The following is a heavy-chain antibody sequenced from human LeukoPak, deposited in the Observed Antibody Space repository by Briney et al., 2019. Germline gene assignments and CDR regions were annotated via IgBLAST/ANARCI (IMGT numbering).Heavy chain of an antibody. D-gene: IGHD3-3*01. CDR1: GYTFTGYY. CDR2: INPNSGGT. CDR3: ARESFWSGYYRLYYFDY. V-gene: IGHV1-2*02. J-gene: IGHJ4*02. Sequence: GASVKVSCKASGYTFTGYYMHWVRQAPGQRLEWMGWINPNSGGTNYAQKFQGRVTMTRDTSISTAYMELSRLRSDDTAVYYCARESFWSGYYRLYYFDYWGQGTLVTVSS.